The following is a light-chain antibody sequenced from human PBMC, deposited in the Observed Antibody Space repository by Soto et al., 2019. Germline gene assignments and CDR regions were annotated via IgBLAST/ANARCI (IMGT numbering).Light chain of an antibody. CDR3: QQTYSAPPT. J-gene: IGKJ1*01. V-gene: IGKV1-39*01. CDR2: AAS. Sequence: DIQMTQSPSSLSASFGDRVTITCRASQIISTYLNWYQQRAGLAPRLLIYAASSLQSGVPPRFSGSGSGTDFTLTISSLQPEDFATYFCQQTYSAPPTFGQGTKVDIK. CDR1: QIISTY.